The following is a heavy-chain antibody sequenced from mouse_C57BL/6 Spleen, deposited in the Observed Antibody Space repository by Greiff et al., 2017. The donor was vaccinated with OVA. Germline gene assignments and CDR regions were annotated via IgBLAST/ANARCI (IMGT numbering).Heavy chain of an antibody. J-gene: IGHJ3*01. D-gene: IGHD2-1*01. CDR1: GYSFTGYY. CDR3: ARGYGNYFAY. CDR2: INPSTGGT. Sequence: VQLQQSGPELVKPGASVKISCKASGYSFTGYYMNWVKQSPEKSLEWIGEINPSTGGTTYNQKFKAKATLTVDKSSSTAYMQLKSLTSEDSAVYYCARGYGNYFAYWGQGTLVTVSA. V-gene: IGHV1-42*01.